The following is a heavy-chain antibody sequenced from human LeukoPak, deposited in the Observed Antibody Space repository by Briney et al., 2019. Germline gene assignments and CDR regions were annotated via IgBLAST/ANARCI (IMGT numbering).Heavy chain of an antibody. CDR2: LNSDGTTT. CDR1: GSTLSNYW. Sequence: GGSLRLSCEASGSTLSNYWMHWVRQAPEKGLVWVSRLNSDGTTTTYADSVKGRFTISRDNAKNTLYLQTNSLRVEDTAVYFCTRGRYYLDSWGQGTLVTVSS. CDR3: TRGRYYLDS. D-gene: IGHD3-16*01. V-gene: IGHV3-74*01. J-gene: IGHJ4*02.